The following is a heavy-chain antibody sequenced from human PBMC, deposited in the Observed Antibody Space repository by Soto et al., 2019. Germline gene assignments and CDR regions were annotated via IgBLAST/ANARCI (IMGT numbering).Heavy chain of an antibody. CDR1: GGTFSSYA. J-gene: IGHJ5*02. CDR2: IIPIFGTA. CDR3: ARVGSGYCSGGSCHNWFDP. Sequence: QVQLVQSGAEVKKPGSSVKVSCKASGGTFSSYAISWVRQAPGQGLEWMGGIIPIFGTANYAQKFQGIVTITADESTSTAYMELSSLRSEDTAVYYCARVGSGYCSGGSCHNWFDPWGQGTLVTVSS. V-gene: IGHV1-69*01. D-gene: IGHD2-15*01.